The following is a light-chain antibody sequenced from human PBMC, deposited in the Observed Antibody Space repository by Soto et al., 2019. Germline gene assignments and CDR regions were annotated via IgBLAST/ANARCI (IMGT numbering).Light chain of an antibody. V-gene: IGKV1-5*03. J-gene: IGKJ5*01. CDR1: QSFNTW. Sequence: DFRMTQSPSSLSPSVGYRVTITSRASQSFNTWLAWYQQKPGKAPKLLIYKTSILESGVPSRFSGSGSGTEFTLTISSLQPEDSATYYCQQYNSYPYTFGQGTRMEIK. CDR3: QQYNSYPYT. CDR2: KTS.